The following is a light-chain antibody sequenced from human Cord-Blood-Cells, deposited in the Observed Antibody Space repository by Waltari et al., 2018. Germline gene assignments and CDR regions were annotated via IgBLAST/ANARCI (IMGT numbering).Light chain of an antibody. V-gene: IGLV2-14*01. CDR3: SSYTSSSTRV. CDR1: SSDVGGFHY. J-gene: IGLJ1*01. Sequence: QPALTQPASVSRSPGQSITISCTGTSSDVGGFHYGSWYQQHPGKAPKLMIYEVSNRPSGVSNRCSGSKSGNTASLTISGLQAEDEADYYCSSYTSSSTRVFGTGTKVTVL. CDR2: EVS.